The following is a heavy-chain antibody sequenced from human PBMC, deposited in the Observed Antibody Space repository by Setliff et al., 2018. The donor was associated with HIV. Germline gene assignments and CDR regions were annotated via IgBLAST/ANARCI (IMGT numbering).Heavy chain of an antibody. D-gene: IGHD1-1*01. CDR2: IYWNNNK. V-gene: IGHV2-5*01. J-gene: IGHJ4*02. Sequence: SGPTLVNPTQTLTLTCTFSGLSLSTSGVGVGWIRQSPGKALEWLAFIYWNNNKHYSTSLKSRLTVTKDTSKNRVVFTMTNMDPVDTATYYCAYSGRQLRGPYFDFWGQGTTGTVSS. CDR3: AYSGRQLRGPYFDF. CDR1: GLSLSTSGVG.